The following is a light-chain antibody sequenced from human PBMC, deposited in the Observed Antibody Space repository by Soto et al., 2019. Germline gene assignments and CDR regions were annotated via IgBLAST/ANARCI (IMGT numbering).Light chain of an antibody. CDR2: AAS. CDR3: QHSYSTPWT. CDR1: QSISSY. V-gene: IGKV1-39*01. Sequence: DIQMTQSPSSLSASVGDRVTITCRASQSISSYLNWYQQKPGKAPKLLIYAASSLQSGVPSRFSGSVSGTDFTLTISSLRPEDFATYYCQHSYSTPWTFGQGTKVEIK. J-gene: IGKJ1*01.